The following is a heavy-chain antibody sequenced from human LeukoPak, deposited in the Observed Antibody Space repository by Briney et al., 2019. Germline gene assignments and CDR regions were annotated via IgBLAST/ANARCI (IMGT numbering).Heavy chain of an antibody. D-gene: IGHD5-24*01. CDR1: GYTFTNYY. Sequence: GASVKVSCEASGYTFTNYYIHWVRQAPGQGLEWVGLINPNGGNTGYAERFQGRVTVTTDTSTSTAYMELRSLRSEDTAIYYCARIRDGYNDAYDIWGQGTVVTVPS. J-gene: IGHJ3*02. V-gene: IGHV1-46*01. CDR2: INPNGGNT. CDR3: ARIRDGYNDAYDI.